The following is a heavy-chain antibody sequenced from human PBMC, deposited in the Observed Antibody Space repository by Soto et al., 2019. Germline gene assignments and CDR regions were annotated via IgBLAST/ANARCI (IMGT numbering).Heavy chain of an antibody. V-gene: IGHV4-31*03. CDR1: GASISSGAYY. CDR3: ARGPNCRRDCYRYFDF. Sequence: SQTLSLTCSVSGASISSGAYYWSWIRQHPGKGLEWIGYIYHSGNTNYHPSLKSRLSRSVDNSKNQFSLELNSITAADAAVYYCARGPNCRRDCYRYFDFWGQRTLVSLSS. CDR2: IYHSGNT. J-gene: IGHJ4*02. D-gene: IGHD2-21*02.